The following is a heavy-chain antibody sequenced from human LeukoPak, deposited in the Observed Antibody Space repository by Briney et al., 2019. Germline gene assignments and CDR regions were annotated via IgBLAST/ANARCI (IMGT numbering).Heavy chain of an antibody. D-gene: IGHD2-15*01. CDR3: AKSNIVVVVAAAPLDY. CDR2: ISSSGSTT. CDR1: GFSFSAFS. Sequence: GGSLRLSCEASGFSFSAFSMAWVRQAPGKGLEWVSTISSSGSTTYYSDSVKGRFTISRDNSKNTLYLQMNSLRAEDTAVYYCAKSNIVVVVAAAPLDYWGQGTLVTVSS. J-gene: IGHJ4*02. V-gene: IGHV3-23*01.